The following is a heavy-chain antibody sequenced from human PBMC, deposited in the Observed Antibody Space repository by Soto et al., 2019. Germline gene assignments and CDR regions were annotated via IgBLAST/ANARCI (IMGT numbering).Heavy chain of an antibody. CDR2: MNPNSGNA. CDR3: ARVWWLSSTWFDP. J-gene: IGHJ5*02. Sequence: GASVKVSCKASGYTFTTYDINWVRQAPGQGLEWMGRMNPNSGNAGYAQKFQGRITMTRNTSISTAYMELSSLRSEDTAVYYCARVWWLSSTWFDPWGQGTLVTVSP. CDR1: GYTFTTYD. V-gene: IGHV1-8*01. D-gene: IGHD2-21*01.